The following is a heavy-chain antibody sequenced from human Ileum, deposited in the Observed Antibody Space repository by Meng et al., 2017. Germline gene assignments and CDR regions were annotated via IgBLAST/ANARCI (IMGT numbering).Heavy chain of an antibody. V-gene: IGHV4-30-4*01. CDR1: GDSLTSVNTQ. Sequence: QVQLQESGPGLVKPSQTLSLTGTVSGDSLTSVNTQWSWIRQSPGKGPEYIGYIYYDGNTYYNPSLKSRLIISIDTSRNEFSLRLNSVTAADTAVYYCAREFYVDTAMVIDSWGQGTLVTVSS. CDR2: IYYDGNT. D-gene: IGHD5-18*01. J-gene: IGHJ4*02. CDR3: AREFYVDTAMVIDS.